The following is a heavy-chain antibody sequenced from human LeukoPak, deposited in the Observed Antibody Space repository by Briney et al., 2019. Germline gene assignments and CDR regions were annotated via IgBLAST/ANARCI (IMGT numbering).Heavy chain of an antibody. V-gene: IGHV5-51*01. CDR2: IYRGDSDT. J-gene: IGHJ3*02. D-gene: IGHD4-23*01. Sequence: GESLKISCKDSAYSFTSYWIGCLRQMAGRGLEWMVIIYRGDSDTRYCPSFLGRRTILPDNTISTAYLQWISLKASDTPTDYCATARVRGGNEPADAFDIWGQGTMVTVSS. CDR3: ATARVRGGNEPADAFDI. CDR1: AYSFTSYW.